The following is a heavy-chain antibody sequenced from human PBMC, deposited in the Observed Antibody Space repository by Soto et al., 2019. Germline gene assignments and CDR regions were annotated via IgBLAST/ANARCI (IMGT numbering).Heavy chain of an antibody. V-gene: IGHV3-23*01. J-gene: IGHJ4*02. CDR3: GTDGDIVVVVAATRGYDY. Sequence: EVQLLESGGGLVQPGGSLRLSCAASGFTFSSYAMSWVRQAPGKGLEWVSAISGSGCSTYDADSVKGRFTIARDSSKNTLSLQMHSLRAEDTAVYYCGTDGDIVVVVAATRGYDYWGQGTLVSVSS. CDR1: GFTFSSYA. CDR2: ISGSGCST. D-gene: IGHD2-15*01.